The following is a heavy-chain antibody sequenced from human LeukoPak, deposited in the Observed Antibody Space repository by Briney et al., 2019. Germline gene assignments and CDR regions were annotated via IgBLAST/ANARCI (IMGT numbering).Heavy chain of an antibody. J-gene: IGHJ4*02. Sequence: GGSLRLSWSASGXTFSSYAVHWVRQAPGKGLEYVSAISSNGGSTYYADSVKGRFTISRDNSTNTPYLQMSSLRAEDTAVYYCVKDQYSSGFSYWGQGTLVTVSS. D-gene: IGHD6-19*01. CDR3: VKDQYSSGFSY. CDR1: GXTFSSYA. V-gene: IGHV3-64D*06. CDR2: ISSNGGST.